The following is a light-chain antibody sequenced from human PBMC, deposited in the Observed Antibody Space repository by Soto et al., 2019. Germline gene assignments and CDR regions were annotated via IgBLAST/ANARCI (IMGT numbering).Light chain of an antibody. CDR1: QDISNY. Sequence: DIQMTQSPSSLSASVGDRVTITCQASQDISNYLNWYQQKPGKAPKLLIYDASNLETGVPSRFSGSGSGTDFTFTINSLQPEDIATYYCRQYDNLLFTFGPGTKVDIK. CDR2: DAS. CDR3: RQYDNLLFT. V-gene: IGKV1-33*01. J-gene: IGKJ3*01.